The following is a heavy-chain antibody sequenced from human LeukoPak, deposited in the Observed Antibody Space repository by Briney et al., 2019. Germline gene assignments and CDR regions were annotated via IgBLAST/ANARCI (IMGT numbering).Heavy chain of an antibody. J-gene: IGHJ5*02. CDR2: TYFRSEWHT. CDR3: ASGWALS. Sequence: SQTLSLTCDVSGDSVSNKNGAWNWIRQSPSRGLEWLGRTYFRSEWHTDYAVSVKGRIAITADTSKNQFSRQLASVTPEDTAVYYCASGWALSWGQGSLVTVSS. D-gene: IGHD1-26*01. CDR1: GDSVSNKNGA. V-gene: IGHV6-1*01.